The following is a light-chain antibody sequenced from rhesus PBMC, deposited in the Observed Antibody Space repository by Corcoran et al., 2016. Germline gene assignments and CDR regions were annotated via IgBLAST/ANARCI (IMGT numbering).Light chain of an antibody. CDR3: QQGYVAPFT. CDR2: YAS. V-gene: IGKV1S15*01. CDR1: QDISKN. Sequence: DIQMTQSPSSLSASVGDSVTITCRANQDISKNLAWYQQKPGKVPNLPIYYASTLKTGAPSRFSGSGSGTDFTLTISSLQPEDFATYYCQQGYVAPFTFGPGTKLDIK. J-gene: IGKJ3*01.